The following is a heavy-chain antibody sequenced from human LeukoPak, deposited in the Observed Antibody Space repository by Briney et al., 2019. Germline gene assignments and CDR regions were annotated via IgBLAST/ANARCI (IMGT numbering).Heavy chain of an antibody. J-gene: IGHJ5*01. CDR3: ARANVPDYYDASGYSDWFDP. CDR2: TGSNGVNK. CDR1: GFTFSSDA. Sequence: GGSLRLSCVASGFTFSSDAIHWVRQAPGKGLEYVSSTGSNGVNKYYANSVQGRFTVSRDNSRSTVYLQMASLTPEDSAIYYCARANVPDYYDASGYSDWFDPWGQGTLVTVST. V-gene: IGHV3-64*01. D-gene: IGHD3-22*01.